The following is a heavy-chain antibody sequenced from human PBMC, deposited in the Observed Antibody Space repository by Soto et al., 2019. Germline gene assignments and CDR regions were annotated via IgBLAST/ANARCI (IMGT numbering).Heavy chain of an antibody. CDR1: GFTFSSYW. CDR2: IKQDGSEK. V-gene: IGHV3-7*01. Sequence: GGSLRLSCAASGFTFSSYWMSWVRQAPGKGLEWVANIKQDGSEKYYVDSVKGRFTISRDNAKNSLYLQMNSLRAEDTTVYYCARDHNFTIFGVVTTKHYYYGMDVWGQGTTVTVSS. D-gene: IGHD3-3*01. CDR3: ARDHNFTIFGVVTTKHYYYGMDV. J-gene: IGHJ6*02.